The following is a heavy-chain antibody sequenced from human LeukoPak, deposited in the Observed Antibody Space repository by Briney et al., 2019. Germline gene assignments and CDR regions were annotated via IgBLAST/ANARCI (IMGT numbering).Heavy chain of an antibody. CDR2: ISGSGGST. CDR1: GFTFSSYA. CDR3: AKEGGYCSSTSCYDY. Sequence: GGSLRLSCAASGFTFSSYAMNWVRQAPGKGLEWVSAISGSGGSTYYADSVKGRFTISRDNSKNTLYLQVNSLRVEDTAVYYCAKEGGYCSSTSCYDYWGQGTLVTVSS. J-gene: IGHJ4*02. D-gene: IGHD2-2*01. V-gene: IGHV3-23*01.